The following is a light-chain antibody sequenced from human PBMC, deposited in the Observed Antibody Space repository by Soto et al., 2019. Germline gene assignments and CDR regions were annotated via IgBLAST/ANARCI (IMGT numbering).Light chain of an antibody. J-gene: IGKJ4*01. CDR3: QQANSFPPT. CDR1: QDISTW. CDR2: DAS. V-gene: IGKV1-12*01. Sequence: DIQMTQSPSSVPASVGDRVTITCRASQDISTWLAWYQQKPGKAPKLLIYDASSLESGVPSRFSGSGSGTDFTLTISSLQSEDFATYYCQQANSFPPTFGGGTKLEIK.